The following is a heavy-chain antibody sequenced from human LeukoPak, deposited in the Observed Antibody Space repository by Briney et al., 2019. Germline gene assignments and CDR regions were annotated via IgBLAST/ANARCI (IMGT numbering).Heavy chain of an antibody. CDR1: GYSFRTYG. V-gene: IGHV1-18*01. J-gene: IGHJ4*02. Sequence: ASVKVSCKASGYSFRTYGISWVRQAPGQGLEWIGWISAKDGNTMYAQRFQDRVIMMTDTSTSTVYMELRSPTSDDTAVYYCARGTQYEYLWGSNTSSDIWGQGTRVTVSS. CDR3: ARGTQYEYLWGSNTSSDI. CDR2: ISAKDGNT. D-gene: IGHD3-16*01.